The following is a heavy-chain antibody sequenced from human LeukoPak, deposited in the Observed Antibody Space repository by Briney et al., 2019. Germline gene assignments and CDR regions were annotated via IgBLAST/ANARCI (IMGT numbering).Heavy chain of an antibody. CDR2: ISAYNGNT. CDR1: GYTFTTYG. V-gene: IGHV1-18*01. D-gene: IGHD3-10*01. Sequence: GASVKVSCKASGYTFTTYGISWVRQAPGQGLEWMGWISAYNGNTNSAQEFRDRVTMTTDTSTNTAYMELTSLRSDDTAVYFCARAPGHYFSGSRSYSPSDYWGQGTLVTVSS. CDR3: ARAPGHYFSGSRSYSPSDY. J-gene: IGHJ4*02.